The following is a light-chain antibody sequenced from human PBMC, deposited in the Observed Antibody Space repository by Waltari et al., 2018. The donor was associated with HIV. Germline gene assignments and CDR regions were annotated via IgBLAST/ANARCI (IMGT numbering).Light chain of an antibody. CDR1: QNGYRSL. CDR3: HQYTGSPRT. V-gene: IGKV3-20*01. J-gene: IGKJ1*01. CDR2: AGN. Sequence: ENVLTQSPGTLALSPGERATLAWRARQNGYRSLVAWYQQGPGPAPTLLIYAGNRRAAGIPDRFAVAGSGRDFSLTISRLGTEDFVVYYCHQYTGSPRTFGQGTKV.